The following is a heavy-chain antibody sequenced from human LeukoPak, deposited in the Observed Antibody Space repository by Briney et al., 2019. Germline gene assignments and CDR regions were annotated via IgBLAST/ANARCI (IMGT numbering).Heavy chain of an antibody. Sequence: GGSLRLSCAASGFTFSSNYMHWVRQAPGKGLVGVSRINTDGSDTTYADFVKGRFTISRDNAKNTPYLEMNSLRAEDTAGYYCARALRSPGDSGLDYWGQGALVTVSS. CDR1: GFTFSSNY. V-gene: IGHV3-74*03. CDR2: INTDGSDT. D-gene: IGHD3-10*01. J-gene: IGHJ4*02. CDR3: ARALRSPGDSGLDY.